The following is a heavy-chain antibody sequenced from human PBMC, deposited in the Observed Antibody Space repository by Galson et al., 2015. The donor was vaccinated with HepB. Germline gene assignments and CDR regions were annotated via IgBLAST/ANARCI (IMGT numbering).Heavy chain of an antibody. CDR2: IYTGGST. D-gene: IGHD1-20*01. V-gene: IGHV3-66*02. Sequence: LRLSCAASGFTVSSDYMNWVRQAPGQGLEWVSVIYTGGSTYYADSVKGRFTISRDNSKNTVYLQMNSLRPEDTAVYYCARILYNWNLNYYYGMDVWGQGTTVTVSS. CDR1: GFTVSSDY. CDR3: ARILYNWNLNYYYGMDV. J-gene: IGHJ6*02.